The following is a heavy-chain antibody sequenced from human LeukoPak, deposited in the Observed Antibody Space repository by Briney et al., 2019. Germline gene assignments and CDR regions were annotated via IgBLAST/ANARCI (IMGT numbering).Heavy chain of an antibody. CDR1: GYTFTSYD. CDR2: MNPNSGNT. J-gene: IGHJ5*02. V-gene: IGHV1-8*01. D-gene: IGHD3-10*01. CDR3: ARAEEKKRGNLFDP. Sequence: ASVKVSCKASGYTFTSYDINWVRQATGQGLEWMGWMNPNSGNTVYAQKFQGRVTMTRNTSISTAYMELSSLRSEDTAVYYCARAEEKKRGNLFDPWGQGTLVTVSS.